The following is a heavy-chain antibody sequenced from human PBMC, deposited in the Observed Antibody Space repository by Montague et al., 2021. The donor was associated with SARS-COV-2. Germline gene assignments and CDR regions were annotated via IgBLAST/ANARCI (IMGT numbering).Heavy chain of an antibody. CDR3: ARVIGGYYGMDV. J-gene: IGHJ6*02. D-gene: IGHD1-26*01. CDR2: ISYDGSNK. V-gene: IGHV3-30-3*01. CDR1: GFTFSSYA. Sequence: SLRLSCAASGFTFSSYAMHWVRQAPGKGLEWVAVISYDGSNKYYADSVKSRFTISRDNSKNTLYLQMNSLRAEDTAVYYCARVIGGYYGMDVWGQGTTVTVSS.